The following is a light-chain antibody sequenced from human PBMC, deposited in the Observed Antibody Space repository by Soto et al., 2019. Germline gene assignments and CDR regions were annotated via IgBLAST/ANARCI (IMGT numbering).Light chain of an antibody. CDR3: QQYGSSRWT. Sequence: DIVLTQSPVTLSLSPGDRATLSCRASQSVSSSYLAWYQQKPGQAPRLLIYGASSRATGIPDRFSGSGSGTDFTLTISRLEPEDFAVYYCQQYGSSRWTFGQGTKVDIK. J-gene: IGKJ1*01. CDR1: QSVSSSY. V-gene: IGKV3-20*01. CDR2: GAS.